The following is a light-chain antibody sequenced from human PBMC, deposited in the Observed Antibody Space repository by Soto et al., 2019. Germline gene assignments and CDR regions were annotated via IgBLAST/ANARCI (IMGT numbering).Light chain of an antibody. CDR2: DVS. CDR3: SSYTGSSTHVV. Sequence: QSVLTQPASVSGSPGQSITISCTGTSSDVGGYNYVSWYQQHPGKAPKLMIYDVSNRPSGVSDRFSGSKSGNTASLTTSGLQAEDEAEYYCSSYTGSSTHVVFGGGTKVTVL. V-gene: IGLV2-14*01. J-gene: IGLJ2*01. CDR1: SSDVGGYNY.